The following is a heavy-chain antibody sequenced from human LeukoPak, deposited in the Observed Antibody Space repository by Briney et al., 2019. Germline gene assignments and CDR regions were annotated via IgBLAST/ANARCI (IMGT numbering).Heavy chain of an antibody. CDR3: ARDGGHYDILTGYFDTGNHFDY. Sequence: GGSLRLSCAASGVTFSSYGMHWARQSPGKGLEWVAVIWYDGSNKYYADSVKGGVTISRDNTKTTLYLQRNSLSAEDTAVYYCARDGGHYDILTGYFDTGNHFDYWGQGTLVTVSS. CDR2: IWYDGSNK. D-gene: IGHD3-9*01. J-gene: IGHJ4*02. V-gene: IGHV3-33*01. CDR1: GVTFSSYG.